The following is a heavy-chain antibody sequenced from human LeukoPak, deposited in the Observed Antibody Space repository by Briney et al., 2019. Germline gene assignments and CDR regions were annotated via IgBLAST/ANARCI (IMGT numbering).Heavy chain of an antibody. D-gene: IGHD5-24*01. J-gene: IGHJ4*02. CDR1: GGSISSYS. CDR2: IYYSGST. V-gene: IGHV4-59*01. Sequence: PSETLSLTCTVSGGSISSYSWSWIRQPPRKGLEWIGYIYYSGSTNYNPSLKSRVTISVDTSKNQFSLRLSSVTAADTAVYYCARGPGNGYSFDYWGQGTLVTVSS. CDR3: ARGPGNGYSFDY.